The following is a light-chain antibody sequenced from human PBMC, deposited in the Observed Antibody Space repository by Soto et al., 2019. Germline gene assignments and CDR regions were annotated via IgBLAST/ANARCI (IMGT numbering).Light chain of an antibody. CDR2: EVN. CDR1: RSDIGDSNF. V-gene: IGLV2-14*01. CDR3: ASFRSGTILV. Sequence: QSVLTQPASVSGSPGQSVTISCTGPRSDIGDSNFISWYQHSPGKAPRLLIYEVNNRPSGVSKRFSGSKAGNTASLTISGLLADEEAAPFCASFRSGTILVFGSGTKVTV. J-gene: IGLJ1*01.